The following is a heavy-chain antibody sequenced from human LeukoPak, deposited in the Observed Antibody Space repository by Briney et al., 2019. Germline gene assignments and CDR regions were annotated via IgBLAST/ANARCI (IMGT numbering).Heavy chain of an antibody. CDR1: GFTFSSYV. Sequence: GGSLRLSCAASGFTFSSYVMSWVRQAPGKGPEWVSAISGGGYTYYADSVKGRFTISRDNSNNTLYVQMNRLRAEDTAVYYCAKDLSRSGYDSFDYWGQGTLVTVSS. CDR3: AKDLSRSGYDSFDY. CDR2: ISGGGYT. J-gene: IGHJ4*02. V-gene: IGHV3-23*01. D-gene: IGHD5-12*01.